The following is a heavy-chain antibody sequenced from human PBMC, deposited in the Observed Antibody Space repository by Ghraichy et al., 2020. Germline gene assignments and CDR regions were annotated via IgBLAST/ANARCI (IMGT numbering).Heavy chain of an antibody. CDR1: GGSISSGGYY. J-gene: IGHJ2*01. Sequence: SETLSLTCTVSGGSISSGGYYWSWIRQHPGKGLEWIGYIYYSGSTYYNPSLKSRVTISVDTSKNQFSLKLSSVTAADTAVYYCARGSCSGGSCYSVFQYFDLWGRGTLVTVSS. D-gene: IGHD2-15*01. CDR3: ARGSCSGGSCYSVFQYFDL. CDR2: IYYSGST. V-gene: IGHV4-31*03.